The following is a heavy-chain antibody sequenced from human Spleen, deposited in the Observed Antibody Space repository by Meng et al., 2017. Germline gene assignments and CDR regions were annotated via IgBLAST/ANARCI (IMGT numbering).Heavy chain of an antibody. Sequence: VQLVQSGAEVKKPGASGKVSCKASRYTFITYAIHWVRQAPGQRLEWMGWVNGGNGNTRYSQKFQGRVTITRDTSASTAYMELSSLRSEDTAVYYCARGYCSSTSCLELARFDPWGQGTLVTVSS. J-gene: IGHJ5*02. V-gene: IGHV1-3*01. CDR2: VNGGNGNT. CDR1: RYTFITYA. CDR3: ARGYCSSTSCLELARFDP. D-gene: IGHD2-2*01.